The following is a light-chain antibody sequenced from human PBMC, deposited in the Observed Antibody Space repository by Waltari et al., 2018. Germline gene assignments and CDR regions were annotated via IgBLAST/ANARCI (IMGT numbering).Light chain of an antibody. CDR1: TRPVPRGHY. CDR2: DTS. V-gene: IGLV7-46*01. J-gene: IGLJ3*02. CDR3: LLLFGDTQV. Sequence: QAVVTQEPSLTVSPGGTVTLTCDPCTRPVPRGHYPYWFQQKPGQVPRTLIYDTSNKHPWTPARFSGSLIGGKAALTLSGAQPEDEAAYYCLLLFGDTQVFGGGTKLTVL.